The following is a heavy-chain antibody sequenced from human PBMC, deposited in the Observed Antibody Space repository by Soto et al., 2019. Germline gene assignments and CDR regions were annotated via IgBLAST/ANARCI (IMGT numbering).Heavy chain of an antibody. Sequence: QVQLVQSGAEVKKPGASVKVSCKASGYTFTSYHITWVRQAPGQGLEWMGWISAYNGNTNYAQKLQGRVTMTTDTATGTAYMELRSRRSDDPAVYYCARDSPRPREWGQGTLVTVSS. CDR2: ISAYNGNT. CDR3: ARDSPRPRE. J-gene: IGHJ4*02. V-gene: IGHV1-18*01. D-gene: IGHD6-6*01. CDR1: GYTFTSYH.